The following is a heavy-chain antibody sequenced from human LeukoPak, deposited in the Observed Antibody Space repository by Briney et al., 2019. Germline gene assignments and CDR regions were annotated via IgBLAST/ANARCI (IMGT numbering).Heavy chain of an antibody. CDR2: IYYSGST. J-gene: IGHJ4*02. CDR3: AXXXXXXSREAFDY. V-gene: IGHV4-59*01. D-gene: IGHD3-22*01. CDR1: GGSISSYY. Sequence: PSETLSLTCTVSGGSISSYYWSWIRQPPGKGLEWIGYIYYSGSTNYNPSLKSRVTISVDTSKNQFSLKLSSVTAADTAVYYCAXXXXXXSREAFDYWGQGTLVTVSS.